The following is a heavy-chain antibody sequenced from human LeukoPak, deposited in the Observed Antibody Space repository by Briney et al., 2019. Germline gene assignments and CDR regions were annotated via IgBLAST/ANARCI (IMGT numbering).Heavy chain of an antibody. D-gene: IGHD5-18*01. CDR2: IYSGGST. J-gene: IGHJ5*02. V-gene: IGHV3-66*01. CDR1: EFSVGSNY. Sequence: GGSLRLSCAASEFSVGSNYMTWVRQAPGKGLEWVSLIYSGGSTYYADSVKGRFTISRDNSKNTLYLQMNSLRAEDTAVYYCAAVDVDTAFPWGQGTLVTVSS. CDR3: AAVDVDTAFP.